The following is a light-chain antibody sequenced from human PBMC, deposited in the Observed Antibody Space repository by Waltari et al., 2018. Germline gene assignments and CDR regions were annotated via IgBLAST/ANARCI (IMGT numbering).Light chain of an antibody. Sequence: QSVLTQPPSASGTPGQRVPIACSGSNSNVGGSSLNWYQQLPRTAPKLLIYNGDQRPSGVPDRFSGSKSATSASLAISDLQSEDEADYYCAAWDDRLKGWVFGGGTKVTVL. J-gene: IGLJ3*02. CDR2: NGD. CDR1: NSNVGGSS. CDR3: AAWDDRLKGWV. V-gene: IGLV1-44*01.